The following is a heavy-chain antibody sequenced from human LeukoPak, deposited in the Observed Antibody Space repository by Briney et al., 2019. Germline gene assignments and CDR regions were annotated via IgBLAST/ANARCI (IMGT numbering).Heavy chain of an antibody. D-gene: IGHD3-22*01. CDR2: IIPILGIA. V-gene: IGHV1-69*04. Sequence: AAVKVSCKASRGTFSSYAISWVRQAPGQGLEWMGRIIPILGIANYAQKFQGRVTITADKSTSTAYMELSSLRSEDTAVYYCARALNDSSGYYYHYYFDYWGQGTLVTVSS. J-gene: IGHJ4*02. CDR1: RGTFSSYA. CDR3: ARALNDSSGYYYHYYFDY.